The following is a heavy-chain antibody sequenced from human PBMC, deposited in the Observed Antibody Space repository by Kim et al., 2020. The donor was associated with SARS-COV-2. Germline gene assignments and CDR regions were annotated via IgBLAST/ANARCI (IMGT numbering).Heavy chain of an antibody. Sequence: SETLSLTCTVSGGSISSGDYWWSWIRQSPGKGLEWIGYINYSGRTYYNPSLKSRVTISVDTSKNLFSLMLNSVTAADTAAFFCARWSSGWYVDHWGQGTLVTVSS. J-gene: IGHJ5*02. D-gene: IGHD6-19*01. CDR1: GGSISSGDYW. V-gene: IGHV4-30-4*01. CDR3: ARWSSGWYVDH. CDR2: INYSGRT.